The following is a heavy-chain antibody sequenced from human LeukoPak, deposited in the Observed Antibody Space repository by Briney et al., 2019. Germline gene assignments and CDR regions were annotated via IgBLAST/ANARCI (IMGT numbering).Heavy chain of an antibody. D-gene: IGHD5-12*01. J-gene: IGHJ4*02. Sequence: ASVKVSCKASGYTFTNYDINWVRQATGQGHEWMGWMNPNSGNTGYAQKFQGRVTMTRNTSISTAYMELSSLRSEDTAVYYCARGRGGLYSGYDSDDFWGQGTLVTVSS. CDR2: MNPNSGNT. CDR1: GYTFTNYD. CDR3: ARGRGGLYSGYDSDDF. V-gene: IGHV1-8*01.